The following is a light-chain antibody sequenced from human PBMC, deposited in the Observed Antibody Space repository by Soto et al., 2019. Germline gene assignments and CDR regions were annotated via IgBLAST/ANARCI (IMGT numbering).Light chain of an antibody. Sequence: DIVMTQSPDSLAVSLGERATINCKSSRSVLFSSNNKNYLACYRQKPGQPPKLLINWASTRESGVPDRFSSSGSGTDFTLTISSLQAVDDAVSYCPHHYNTPQRLGQGTK. CDR3: PHHYNTPQR. J-gene: IGKJ1*01. CDR2: WAS. CDR1: RSVLFSSNNKNY. V-gene: IGKV4-1*01.